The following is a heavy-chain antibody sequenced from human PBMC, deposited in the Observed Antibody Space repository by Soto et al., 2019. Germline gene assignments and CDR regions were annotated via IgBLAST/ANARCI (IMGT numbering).Heavy chain of an antibody. CDR3: ARGISGAYESTFDC. Sequence: EVQLVESGGGIVQPGGSLRLSCAASGFTFNNFWMHWVRQAPGKGLVWVSRINTDGTLTNYAESVKGRVTISRDNAKNTLYLQMSGLRAEDTAMYFCARGISGAYESTFDCWGQGTLVTVST. D-gene: IGHD5-12*01. CDR1: GFTFNNFW. V-gene: IGHV3-74*01. CDR2: INTDGTLT. J-gene: IGHJ4*02.